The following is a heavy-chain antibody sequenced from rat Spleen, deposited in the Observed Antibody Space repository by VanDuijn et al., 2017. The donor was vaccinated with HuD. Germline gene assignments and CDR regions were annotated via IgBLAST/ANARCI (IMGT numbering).Heavy chain of an antibody. CDR1: RFTFSNYG. J-gene: IGHJ2*01. Sequence: EVQLVESGGGLVQPGRSLKLSCAASRFTFSNYGMHWIRQAPTKGLEWVESISPSGGNTYYRDSVKGRFTISRDNAKSTLYLQMDSLRSEDTATYYCATEATEGIVTAAHYFDYWGQGVMVTVSS. CDR2: ISPSGGNT. V-gene: IGHV5-19*01. CDR3: ATEATEGIVTAAHYFDY. D-gene: IGHD1-11*01.